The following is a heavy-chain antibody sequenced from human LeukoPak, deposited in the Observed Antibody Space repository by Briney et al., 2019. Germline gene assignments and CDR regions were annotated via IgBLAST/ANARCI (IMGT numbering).Heavy chain of an antibody. D-gene: IGHD3-22*01. V-gene: IGHV1-69*13. CDR3: ARDLDDSSGYYV. J-gene: IGHJ4*02. Sequence: SVTVSFKASGGTFSSYVISWVRQPPGQGLEWMGGIIPIFGTANYAQKFQGRVTITADESTSTAYMELSSQRSEDTAVYYCARDLDDSSGYYVWGQGTLVTGSS. CDR2: IIPIFGTA. CDR1: GGTFSSYV.